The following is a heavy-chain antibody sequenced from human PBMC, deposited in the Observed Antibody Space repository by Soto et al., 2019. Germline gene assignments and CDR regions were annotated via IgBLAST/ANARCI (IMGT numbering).Heavy chain of an antibody. J-gene: IGHJ6*03. CDR1: GFTFSSYA. D-gene: IGHD6-6*01. CDR2: ISSSGGTI. CDR3: ARDQIAARSYYYYYMDV. V-gene: IGHV3-23*01. Sequence: PGGSLRLSCAASGFTFSSYAMSWVSQAPGKGLEWVSDISSSGGTIYYADSVKGRFTISRDNAKNTLYLQMNSLRAEDTAVYYCARDQIAARSYYYYYMDVWGKGTTVTVSS.